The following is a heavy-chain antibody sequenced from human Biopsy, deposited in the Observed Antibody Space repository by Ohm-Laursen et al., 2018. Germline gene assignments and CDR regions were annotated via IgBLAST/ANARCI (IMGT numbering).Heavy chain of an antibody. Sequence: SLRLSCAAFGFPFHNYAMSWVRQAPGKGLECVSVINGSGGSTYYADPVKGRFTISRDNSKNTLYLQMNSLRAEDTAMYYCARDLYDFCGGCPFDPWGQGTLVTVSP. CDR3: ARDLYDFCGGCPFDP. V-gene: IGHV3-23*01. J-gene: IGHJ5*02. D-gene: IGHD3-3*01. CDR1: GFPFHNYA. CDR2: INGSGGST.